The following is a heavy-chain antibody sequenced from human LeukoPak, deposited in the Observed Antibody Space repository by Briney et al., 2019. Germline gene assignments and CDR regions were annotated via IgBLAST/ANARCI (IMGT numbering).Heavy chain of an antibody. CDR1: GFTFSCYA. Sequence: GGSLRLSCAASGFTFSCYAMSWVRQAPGKGLEWVSAVSGSGGSTYYADSVKGRFTISRDNSKNTLYLQMNSLRAEDTGVYYCAKEDSGYDLDYWGQGTLVTVSS. V-gene: IGHV3-23*01. CDR2: VSGSGGST. CDR3: AKEDSGYDLDY. D-gene: IGHD5-12*01. J-gene: IGHJ4*02.